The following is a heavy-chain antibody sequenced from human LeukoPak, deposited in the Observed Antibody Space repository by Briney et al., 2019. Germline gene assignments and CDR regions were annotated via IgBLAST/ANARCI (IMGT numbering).Heavy chain of an antibody. J-gene: IGHJ4*02. CDR1: GFTFSSYA. D-gene: IGHD3-16*02. CDR2: ISGSGGST. V-gene: IGHV3-23*01. Sequence: GGSLRLSCAASGFTFSSYAMSWVRQAPGKGLEWVSAISGSGGSTYYADSVKGRFTISRDNSKNTLYLQMNSLRAEDTAVYYCARDYVWGSYRPSYFDYWGQGTLVTVSP. CDR3: ARDYVWGSYRPSYFDY.